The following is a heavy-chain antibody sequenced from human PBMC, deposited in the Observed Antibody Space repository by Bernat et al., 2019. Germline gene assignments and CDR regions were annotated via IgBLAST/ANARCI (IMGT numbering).Heavy chain of an antibody. J-gene: IGHJ4*02. V-gene: IGHV3-23*01. D-gene: IGHD1-26*01. CDR2: ISGSGGST. CDR1: GFTFSSYA. Sequence: EVQLLESGGGLVQPGGSLRLSCAASGFTFSSYAMSWVRQAPGKGLEWVSAISGSGGSTYYADSVKGPFTISRDNSKNTLYLQMNSLRAEDTAGYYYGNGSRGLGPPFDYWGQGNLVTVFS. CDR3: GNGSRGLGPPFDY.